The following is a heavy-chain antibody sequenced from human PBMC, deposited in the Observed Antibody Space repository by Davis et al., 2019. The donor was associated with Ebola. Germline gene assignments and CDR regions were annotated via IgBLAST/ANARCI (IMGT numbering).Heavy chain of an antibody. CDR1: GYTFTSYA. Sequence: AASVKVSCKASGYTFTSYAMNWVRQAPGQGLEWMGRIIPILGIANYAQKFQGRVTITADKSTSTAYMELSSLRSEDTAVYYCASLTGYIDYWGQGTLVTVSS. J-gene: IGHJ4*02. CDR2: IIPILGIA. V-gene: IGHV1-69*04. D-gene: IGHD3-9*01. CDR3: ASLTGYIDY.